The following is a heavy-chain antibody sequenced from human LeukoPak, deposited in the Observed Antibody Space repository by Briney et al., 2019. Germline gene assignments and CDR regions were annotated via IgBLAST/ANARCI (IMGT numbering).Heavy chain of an antibody. CDR3: ARDLYFDY. CDR1: GFTFSDYS. Sequence: GTLRLSCAASGFTFSDYSRNWVRQAPGKGLEWVSYISTSSSPIYYADSVKGRFTISRDSAKNSLYLQMNSLRDEDTAVYYWARDLYFDYWGQGTLVTVST. V-gene: IGHV3-48*02. J-gene: IGHJ4*02. CDR2: ISTSSSPI.